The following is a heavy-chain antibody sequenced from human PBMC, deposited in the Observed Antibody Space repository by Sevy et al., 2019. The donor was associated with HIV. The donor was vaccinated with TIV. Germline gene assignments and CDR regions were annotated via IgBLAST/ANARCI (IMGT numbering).Heavy chain of an antibody. CDR2: IKNKPDGGTT. D-gene: IGHD2-8*01. V-gene: IGHV3-15*01. Sequence: GGSLRLSCAASGFTFNNAWMSWVRQAPGKGLEWIGRIKNKPDGGTTDYAAPVKGRFTISRDDSKNTLYLQMNSLKTEDTAVYYCCTEGNVLLAEGWGHWFDPWGQGTLVIVSS. CDR3: CTEGNVLLAEGWGHWFDP. J-gene: IGHJ5*02. CDR1: GFTFNNAW.